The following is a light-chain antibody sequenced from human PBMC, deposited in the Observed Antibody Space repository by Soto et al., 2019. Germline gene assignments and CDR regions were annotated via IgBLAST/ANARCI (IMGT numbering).Light chain of an antibody. CDR1: SSDVGGYNY. V-gene: IGLV2-8*01. Sequence: QSVLTQPPSASGAPGHSVTISCTGTSSDVGGYNYVSWYQQHPGKVPKVMIYEVSKRPSGVPDRFSVSKSGNTASLTVSGLQAEDGADYYCSSYAGSNNPFVFGTGTKVTVL. J-gene: IGLJ1*01. CDR2: EVS. CDR3: SSYAGSNNPFV.